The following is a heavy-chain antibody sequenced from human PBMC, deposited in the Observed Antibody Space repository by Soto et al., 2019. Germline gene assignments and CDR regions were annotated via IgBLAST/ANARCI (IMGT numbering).Heavy chain of an antibody. CDR1: GFTFTSYA. CDR3: TRHFTRWPPDGVDS. CDR2: ISAYNGNT. V-gene: IGHV1-18*01. J-gene: IGHJ4*02. Sequence: QVHLVQSGAEVKMPGASVKVSCKASGFTFTSYAFTWVRQAPGQGLEWMGWISAYNGNTNYARNFRGRVTMITSRSTSTVNMELGSLTSDDTAVYFWTRHFTRWPPDGVDSWGQGTLVSVS. D-gene: IGHD3-16*01.